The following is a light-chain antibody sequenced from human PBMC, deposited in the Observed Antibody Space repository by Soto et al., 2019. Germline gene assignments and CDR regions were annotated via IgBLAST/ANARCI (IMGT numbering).Light chain of an antibody. J-gene: IGLJ2*01. CDR3: NSYAGSNTVI. CDR2: EVN. Sequence: QSVPTQPPSASGSPGQSVTISCTGTSSDVGGFKFVSWYQHHPGKAPRLLIYEVNKRPSGVPDRFSGSKSGNTASLTVSGLQGEDEAEYYCNSYAGSNTVIFGGGTKVTVL. CDR1: SSDVGGFKF. V-gene: IGLV2-8*01.